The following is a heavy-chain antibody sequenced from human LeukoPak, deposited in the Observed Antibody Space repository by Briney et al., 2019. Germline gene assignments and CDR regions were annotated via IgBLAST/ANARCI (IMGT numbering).Heavy chain of an antibody. D-gene: IGHD3-22*01. Sequence: GASVKVSCKASGYTFTSYGISWVRQAPGQGLGWMGWISAYNGNTNYAQKLQGRVTMTTDTSTSTAYMELRSLRSDDTAVYYCARDRPHYDSSGYYSYLYYFDYWGQGTLVTVSS. CDR3: ARDRPHYDSSGYYSYLYYFDY. CDR2: ISAYNGNT. V-gene: IGHV1-18*01. J-gene: IGHJ4*02. CDR1: GYTFTSYG.